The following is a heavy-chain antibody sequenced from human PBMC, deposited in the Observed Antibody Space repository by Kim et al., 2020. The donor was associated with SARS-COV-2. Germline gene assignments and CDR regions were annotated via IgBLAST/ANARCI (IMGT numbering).Heavy chain of an antibody. CDR2: IIPLFRTA. CDR1: GGAFNYYG. V-gene: IGHV1-69*05. CDR3: ARDGLRGIMVSLDAFDL. Sequence: SVKVSCKASGGAFNYYGISWMRQAPGQGLEWVGGIIPLFRTASYAQNFQGRVSITTDESTRTAFMELSGLRSVETAVYFFARDGLRGIMVSLDAFDLCG. D-gene: IGHD5-12*01. J-gene: IGHJ3*01.